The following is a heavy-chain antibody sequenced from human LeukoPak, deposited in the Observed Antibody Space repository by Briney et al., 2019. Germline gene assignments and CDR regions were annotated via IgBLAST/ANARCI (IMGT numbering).Heavy chain of an antibody. V-gene: IGHV3-21*01. D-gene: IGHD3-22*01. CDR3: ARGYYYDSSGYHV. CDR1: GFTFSNYA. J-gene: IGHJ6*04. CDR2: ISSSSSYI. Sequence: GGSLRLSCAASGFTFSNYAMSWVRQAPGKGLECVSSISSSSSYIYYADSVKGRFTISRDNAKNSLYLQMNSLRAEDTAVYYCARGYYYDSSGYHVWGKGTTVTVSS.